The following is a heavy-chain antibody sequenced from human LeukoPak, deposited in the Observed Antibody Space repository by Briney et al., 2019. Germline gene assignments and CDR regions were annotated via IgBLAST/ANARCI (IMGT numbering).Heavy chain of an antibody. V-gene: IGHV1-69*13. CDR3: ASHAPTPDSSGDYDR. J-gene: IGHJ5*02. D-gene: IGHD3-22*01. CDR1: GGTFSSYA. Sequence: GASVKVSCKASGGTFSSYAISWVRQAPGQGLEWMGGIIPIFGTANYAQKFQGRVTITADESTSTAYMELSSLRSEDTAVYYCASHAPTPDSSGDYDRWGQGTLVTVSS. CDR2: IIPIFGTA.